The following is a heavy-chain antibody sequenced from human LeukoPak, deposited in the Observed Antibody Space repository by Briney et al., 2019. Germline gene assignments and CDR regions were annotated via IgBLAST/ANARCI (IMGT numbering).Heavy chain of an antibody. J-gene: IGHJ3*02. Sequence: GASVKVSCKASGYTFTNYGITWVRQAPGQGLEWMGWINVDNGNTKYAQKLQGRVTMTTDTSTSTAYMELRSLRSDDTAVYYCARVIVGTTGGGSDIWGQGTMVTVSS. D-gene: IGHD1-26*01. V-gene: IGHV1-18*01. CDR3: ARVIVGTTGGGSDI. CDR1: GYTFTNYG. CDR2: INVDNGNT.